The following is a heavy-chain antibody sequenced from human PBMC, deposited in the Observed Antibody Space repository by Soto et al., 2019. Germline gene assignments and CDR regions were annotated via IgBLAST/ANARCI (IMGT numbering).Heavy chain of an antibody. J-gene: IGHJ6*03. Sequence: SETLSLTCTVSGGSISSYYWSWIRQPPGKGLEWIGYIYYSGSTNYNPSLKSRVTISVDTSKNQFSLKLSSVTAADTAVYYCARKFIGYCSGGSCDYYYYMDVWGKGTTVTVSS. CDR3: ARKFIGYCSGGSCDYYYYMDV. D-gene: IGHD2-15*01. V-gene: IGHV4-59*01. CDR1: GGSISSYY. CDR2: IYYSGST.